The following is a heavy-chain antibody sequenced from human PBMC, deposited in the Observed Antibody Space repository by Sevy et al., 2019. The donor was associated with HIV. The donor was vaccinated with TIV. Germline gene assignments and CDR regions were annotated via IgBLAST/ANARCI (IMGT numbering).Heavy chain of an antibody. CDR2: VYPGDSDT. J-gene: IGHJ6*02. CDR1: GYSFSNYW. D-gene: IGHD3-9*01. Sequence: GESLKISCKGSGYSFSNYWIGWVRQMPGKGLELMGIVYPGDSDTRYSPSFQGQVTMSVHKSSSTAYLQWSRLRAWDTAMYYCARFGSYRLAYYRMDVWGQGTTVTASS. V-gene: IGHV5-51*01. CDR3: ARFGSYRLAYYRMDV.